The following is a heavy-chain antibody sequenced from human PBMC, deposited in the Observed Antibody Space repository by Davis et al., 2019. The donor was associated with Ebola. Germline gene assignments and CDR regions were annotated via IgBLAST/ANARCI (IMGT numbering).Heavy chain of an antibody. CDR3: ARATYSNDNWFDP. CDR1: GGSISSYY. D-gene: IGHD4-11*01. Sequence: MPGGSLRLSCTVSGGSISSYYWSWIRQPPGKGLEWIGYIYYSGSTNYNPSLKSRVTMSVDTSNNQFSLKLRSVTAADTAVYYCARATYSNDNWFDPWGQGTLVTVSS. CDR2: IYYSGST. J-gene: IGHJ5*02. V-gene: IGHV4-59*01.